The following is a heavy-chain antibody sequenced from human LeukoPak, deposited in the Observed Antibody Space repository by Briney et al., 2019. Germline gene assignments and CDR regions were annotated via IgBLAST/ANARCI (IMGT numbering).Heavy chain of an antibody. CDR1: GGSISPYY. D-gene: IGHD5-18*01. CDR3: ARVRWGLWKPFDY. J-gene: IGHJ4*02. Sequence: SETLSLACTVSGGSISPYYGSWIRQPPGKGLEWIGNIYYTGSTNYSPSLKSRVTMSVATSKNQFSLKLSSVTAADTAVYYCARVRWGLWKPFDYWGQGTLVTVSS. CDR2: IYYTGST. V-gene: IGHV4-59*01.